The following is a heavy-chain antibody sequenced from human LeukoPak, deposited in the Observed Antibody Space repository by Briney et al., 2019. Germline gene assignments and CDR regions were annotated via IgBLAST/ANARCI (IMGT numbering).Heavy chain of an antibody. D-gene: IGHD6-19*01. CDR3: ARDREYSSGWVDY. Sequence: GASVKVSCKASDYTFTSYGISWVQQAPGQGLEWMGWISTYNGNTNYAQKFQGRVTMTTDTSTSTAYMELRSLRSDDTAIYYCARDREYSSGWVDYWGQGTLVTVSS. CDR1: DYTFTSYG. J-gene: IGHJ4*02. V-gene: IGHV1-18*01. CDR2: ISTYNGNT.